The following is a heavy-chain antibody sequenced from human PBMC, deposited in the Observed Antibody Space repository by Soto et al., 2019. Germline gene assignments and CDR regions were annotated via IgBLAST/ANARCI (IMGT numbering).Heavy chain of an antibody. D-gene: IGHD2-15*01. Sequence: QVQLVQSGAEVRKPGASVKVSCKASGYTFSTSGMSWLRQAPGQGLEWMGWISTYNGDTNDAPKXQXRXTXXSDTSTSTVYMELRSLRSDDTAVYSCARAGAAPYYYYGMDVWGQGTRVTVSS. CDR3: ARAGAAPYYYYGMDV. J-gene: IGHJ6*02. CDR1: GYTFSTSG. V-gene: IGHV1-18*01. CDR2: ISTYNGDT.